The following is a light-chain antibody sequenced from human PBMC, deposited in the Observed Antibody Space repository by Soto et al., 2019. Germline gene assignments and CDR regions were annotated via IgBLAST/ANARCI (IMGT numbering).Light chain of an antibody. CDR1: QSISNH. CDR3: QDFGSLPYT. J-gene: IGKJ2*01. Sequence: DIQMTQSPSSLSASVRDRITITCRASQSISNHLNWYQQKPGKGPNLLIYAASSLQRGVPSRFSGSGSGRDFVLTISRLEPEDFAVYYCQDFGSLPYTFGQGTKLEIK. V-gene: IGKV1-39*02. CDR2: AAS.